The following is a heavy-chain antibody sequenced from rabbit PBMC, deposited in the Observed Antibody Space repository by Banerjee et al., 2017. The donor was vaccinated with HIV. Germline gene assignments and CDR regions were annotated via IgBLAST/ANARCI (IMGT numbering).Heavy chain of an antibody. D-gene: IGHD4-1*01. Sequence: EESGGDLVKPEGSLTLTCTASGIDFSANYWTCWVRQAPGKGLEWIGCIYSGSGRIWYASWAKGRFTISKTSSTTVTLQMTSLTAADTATYFCARARYDSSAGGDECDLWGQGTLVT. V-gene: IGHV1S45*01. J-gene: IGHJ3*01. CDR2: IYSGSGRI. CDR1: GIDFSANYW. CDR3: ARARYDSSAGGDECDL.